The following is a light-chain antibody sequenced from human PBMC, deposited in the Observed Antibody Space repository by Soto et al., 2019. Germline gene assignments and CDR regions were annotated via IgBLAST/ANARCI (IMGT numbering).Light chain of an antibody. V-gene: IGLV2-8*01. CDR2: EVS. J-gene: IGLJ1*01. Sequence: QSALTQPPSASGSPGQSVTISCTGTSSDVGGYNYVSWYQQHPGKAPKLMIYEVSKRPSGVPDRFSGSKSGNTASLTVSGLQAEDEADYHCSSYAGSILYVFGTGTKVTV. CDR3: SSYAGSILYV. CDR1: SSDVGGYNY.